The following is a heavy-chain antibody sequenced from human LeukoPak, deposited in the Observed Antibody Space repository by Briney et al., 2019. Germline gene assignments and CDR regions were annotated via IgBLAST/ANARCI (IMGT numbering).Heavy chain of an antibody. CDR1: GYTFTSYG. V-gene: IGHV1-18*01. D-gene: IGHD3-10*01. CDR3: AATIGYYYGSGSPFDY. Sequence: PGGSLRLPCAASGYTFTSYGISWVRQAPGQGLEWMGWISAYNGNTNYAQKLQGRVTTTTDTSTSTAYMELRSLRSDDTAVYYCAATIGYYYGSGSPFDYWGQGTLVTVSS. J-gene: IGHJ4*02. CDR2: ISAYNGNT.